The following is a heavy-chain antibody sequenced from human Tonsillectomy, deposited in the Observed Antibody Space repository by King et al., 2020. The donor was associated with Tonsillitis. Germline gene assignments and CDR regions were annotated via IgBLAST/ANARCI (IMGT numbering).Heavy chain of an antibody. Sequence: EVQLVESGGGLVKPGRSLRLSCVVSGMTFDEYAMHWVRQSPRKGLEWVAGISWNSGFIGYADSVKGRFSISRDNANNSLFLQMNSLRVEDTALYYCTRDTSLSALGFYAMDVWGRGTTVTVSS. CDR3: TRDTSLSALGFYAMDV. D-gene: IGHD3-3*01. CDR1: GMTFDEYA. J-gene: IGHJ6*02. V-gene: IGHV3-9*01. CDR2: ISWNSGFI.